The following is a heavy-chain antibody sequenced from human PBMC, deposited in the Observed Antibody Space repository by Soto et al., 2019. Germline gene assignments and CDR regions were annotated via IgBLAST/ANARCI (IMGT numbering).Heavy chain of an antibody. CDR2: TYYRSKWYN. Sequence: PSQTLSLTCVISGDSVSNNRAAWNWIRQPPSRGLEWLGRTYYRSKWYNDYGVSVKSRISINPETSKNQFSLQLTSVTPDDTAIYYCVRMDVAVGGFFDHWGQGNLVTVS. CDR1: GDSVSNNRAA. CDR3: VRMDVAVGGFFDH. V-gene: IGHV6-1*01. J-gene: IGHJ4*02. D-gene: IGHD6-19*01.